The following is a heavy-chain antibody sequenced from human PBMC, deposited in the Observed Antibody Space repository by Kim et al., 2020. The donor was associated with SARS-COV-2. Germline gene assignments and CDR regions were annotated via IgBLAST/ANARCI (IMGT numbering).Heavy chain of an antibody. CDR2: IIPIFGTA. CDR3: ARESGGDGALDAFDI. CDR1: GGTFSSYA. J-gene: IGHJ3*02. Sequence: SVKVSCKASGGTFSSYAISWVRQAPGQGLEWMGGIIPIFGTANYAQKFQGRVTFTADKSTSTAYMELSSLRSEDTAVYYCARESGGDGALDAFDIWGQGKMVTVSS. V-gene: IGHV1-69*06. D-gene: IGHD4-17*01.